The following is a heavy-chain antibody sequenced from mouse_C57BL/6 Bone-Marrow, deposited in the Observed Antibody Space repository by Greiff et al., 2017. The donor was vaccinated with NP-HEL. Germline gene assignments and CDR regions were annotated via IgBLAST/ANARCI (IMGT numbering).Heavy chain of an antibody. CDR3: TPCYGNWYCDV. V-gene: IGHV14-4*01. Sequence: EVQGVESGAELVRPGASVKLSCTASGFNIKDDYMHWVKQRPEQGLEWIGWIDPENGDTEYASKFQGKATITADTSSNTAYLQLSSLTSEDTAVYYCTPCYGNWYCDVWGTGTTVTVSS. J-gene: IGHJ1*03. CDR2: IDPENGDT. CDR1: GFNIKDDY. D-gene: IGHD2-1*01.